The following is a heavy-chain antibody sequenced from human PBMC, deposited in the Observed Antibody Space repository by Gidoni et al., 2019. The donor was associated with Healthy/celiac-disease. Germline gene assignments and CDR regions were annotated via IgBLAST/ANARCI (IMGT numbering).Heavy chain of an antibody. CDR2: IYWDEGK. J-gene: IGHJ4*02. Sequence: QITLKASGPTLVKPTQTLTLTCTFSGFSLSTSGVGVGWIRQPPGKALEWLALIYWDEGKGYSPSLKSRLTITKTTSKNQVVLTMTNMDPVDTATYYCAHSVGGSCYCCHWGQGTLVTVSS. D-gene: IGHD2-15*01. V-gene: IGHV2-5*02. CDR1: GFSLSTSGVG. CDR3: AHSVGGSCYCCH.